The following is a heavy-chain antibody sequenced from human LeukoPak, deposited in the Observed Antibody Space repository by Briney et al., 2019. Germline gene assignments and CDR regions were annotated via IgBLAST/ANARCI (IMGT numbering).Heavy chain of an antibody. CDR2: INHSGST. V-gene: IGHV4-34*01. CDR1: GGSISSYY. Sequence: TSETLSLTCTVSGGSISSYYWSWIRQPPGKGLEWIGEINHSGSTNYNPSLKSRVTISVDTSKNQFSLKLSSVTAADTAVYYCARGRVTSRNWFDPWGQGTLVTVSS. CDR3: ARGRVTSRNWFDP. J-gene: IGHJ5*02. D-gene: IGHD2-2*01.